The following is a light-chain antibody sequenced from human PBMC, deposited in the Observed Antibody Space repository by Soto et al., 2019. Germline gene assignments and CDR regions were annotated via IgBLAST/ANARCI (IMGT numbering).Light chain of an antibody. V-gene: IGLV6-57*03. CDR2: EDN. J-gene: IGLJ3*02. Sequence: NFMLTQPHSVSESPGKTVTISCTRSSGSIASNYVQWYQQRPGSAPTTVIYEDNQRPSEVPDRFSGSIDSSSNSTSLTISGLKTEDEADYYCQSYDSSNHWVFGGGTKVTVL. CDR3: QSYDSSNHWV. CDR1: SGSIASNY.